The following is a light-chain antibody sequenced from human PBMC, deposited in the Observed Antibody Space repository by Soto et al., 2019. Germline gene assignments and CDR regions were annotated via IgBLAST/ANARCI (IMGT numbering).Light chain of an antibody. CDR3: SSYTSSTVL. V-gene: IGLV2-14*03. CDR1: SSDADAYNY. CDR2: DVS. J-gene: IGLJ2*01. Sequence: QSVLTQPASASGSPGQSIIISCTGTSSDADAYNYVSWYQHHPGKAPKLLIYDVSNRPSGISNRFSGSKSGNTASLTISGLQPEDEADYFCSSYTSSTVLFGGGTKLTVL.